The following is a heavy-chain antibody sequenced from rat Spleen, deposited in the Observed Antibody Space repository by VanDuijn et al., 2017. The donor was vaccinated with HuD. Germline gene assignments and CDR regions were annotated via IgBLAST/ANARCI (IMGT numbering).Heavy chain of an antibody. D-gene: IGHD1-12*02. CDR3: TRVPLYYYDGTPFDY. CDR1: GFSLMDYS. CDR2: MKYDGDT. V-gene: IGHV2S30*01. J-gene: IGHJ2*01. Sequence: QVQLKESGPGLVQPSQTLSLTCTVSGFSLMDYSVHWVRQPPGKGLEWMGRMKYDGDTYYNSALKSRRSISRDTSKSQVFLKMNSLQTEDTAIYYCTRVPLYYYDGTPFDYWGQGVMVTVSS.